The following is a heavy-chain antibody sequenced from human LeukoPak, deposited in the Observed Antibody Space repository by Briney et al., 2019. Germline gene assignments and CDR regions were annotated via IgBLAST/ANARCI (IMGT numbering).Heavy chain of an antibody. CDR2: IYYSGST. J-gene: IGHJ5*02. CDR3: ARLSRAVAGPIDP. Sequence: SETLSLTCTVSGDSISSSSYYWGWIRQPPGKGLEWIGSIYYSGSTYYNPSLKSRVTISVDTSKNQFSLKLSSVTAADTAVYYCARLSRAVAGPIDPWGQGTLVTVSS. D-gene: IGHD6-19*01. CDR1: GDSISSSSYY. V-gene: IGHV4-39*01.